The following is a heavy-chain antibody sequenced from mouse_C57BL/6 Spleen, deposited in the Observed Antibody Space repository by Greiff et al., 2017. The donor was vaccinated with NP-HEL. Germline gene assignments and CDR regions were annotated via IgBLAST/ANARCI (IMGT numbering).Heavy chain of an antibody. CDR3: TRSNYYGSRWYFDV. CDR1: GFNIKDYY. J-gene: IGHJ1*03. D-gene: IGHD1-1*01. V-gene: IGHV14-1*01. Sequence: VQLQQSGAELVRPGASVKLSCTASGFNIKDYYMHWVKQRPEQGLEWIGRIDPEDGDTEYAPKFQGKATMTADTSSNTAYLQLSSLTSEDTAVYYCTRSNYYGSRWYFDVWGTGTTVTVSS. CDR2: IDPEDGDT.